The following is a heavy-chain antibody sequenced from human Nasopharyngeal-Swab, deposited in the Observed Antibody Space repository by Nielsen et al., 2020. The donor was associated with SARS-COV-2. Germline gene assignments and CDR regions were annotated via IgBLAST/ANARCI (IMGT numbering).Heavy chain of an antibody. V-gene: IGHV1-24*01. CDR3: ATAPSFGEFYPKNNWFDP. J-gene: IGHJ5*02. Sequence: ASVKVSCKVSGYTLTELSMHWVRQAPGKGLEWMGGFDPEDGETIYAQKFQGRVTMTEDTSTDTAYMELSSLRSEDTAVYYRATAPSFGEFYPKNNWFDPWGQGTLVTVSS. D-gene: IGHD3-10*01. CDR1: GYTLTELS. CDR2: FDPEDGET.